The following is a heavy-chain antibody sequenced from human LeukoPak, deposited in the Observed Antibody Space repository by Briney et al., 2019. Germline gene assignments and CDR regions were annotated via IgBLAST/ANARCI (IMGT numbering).Heavy chain of an antibody. Sequence: KPSETLSLTCAVSGVSTNSHYWSWIRQPPGKGLEWIGFIYDSGSANYKSSLESRVTMTLDTSKNQFSLKLNSVTAADTAVYYCARVLQNYYHLDVWGKGTTVTVSS. D-gene: IGHD3-3*01. J-gene: IGHJ6*03. CDR3: ARVLQNYYHLDV. V-gene: IGHV4-59*11. CDR1: GVSTNSHY. CDR2: IYDSGSA.